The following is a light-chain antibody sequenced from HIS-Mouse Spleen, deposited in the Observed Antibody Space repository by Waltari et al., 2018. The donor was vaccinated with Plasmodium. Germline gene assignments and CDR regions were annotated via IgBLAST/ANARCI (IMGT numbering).Light chain of an antibody. CDR3: QKYNSVPWT. J-gene: IGKJ1*01. V-gene: IGKV1-27*01. Sequence: DIQITQSPSSLSASVGDRVTITCRASQGISNYLAWYQQKPGKVPKLLIYDASTVQSGVLSRFSGSGSGTDFTFTISSLQTEDVATYYCQKYNSVPWTFGQGTKVEIK. CDR2: DAS. CDR1: QGISNY.